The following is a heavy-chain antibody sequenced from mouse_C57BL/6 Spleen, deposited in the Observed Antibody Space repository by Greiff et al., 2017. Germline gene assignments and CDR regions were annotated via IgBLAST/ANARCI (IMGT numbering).Heavy chain of an antibody. CDR2: IDPEDGET. J-gene: IGHJ1*03. Sequence: EVQLQESGAELVKPGASVKLSCTASGFNIKDYYMHWVKQRTEQGLEWIGRIDPEDGETKYAPKFQGKATLTADTSSNTAYLQLSSLTSEDTAVYYCATTVEYFDVWGTGTTVTVSS. D-gene: IGHD1-1*01. CDR3: ATTVEYFDV. V-gene: IGHV14-2*01. CDR1: GFNIKDYY.